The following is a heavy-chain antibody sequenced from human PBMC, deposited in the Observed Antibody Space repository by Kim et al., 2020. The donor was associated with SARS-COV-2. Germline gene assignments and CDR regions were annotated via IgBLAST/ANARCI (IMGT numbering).Heavy chain of an antibody. Sequence: RFTISRDNSKNTLYLQMNSLRAEDTAVYYCARDLLYCSGGSCYNYGMDVWGQGTTVTVSS. J-gene: IGHJ6*02. D-gene: IGHD2-15*01. CDR3: ARDLLYCSGGSCYNYGMDV. V-gene: IGHV3-53*01.